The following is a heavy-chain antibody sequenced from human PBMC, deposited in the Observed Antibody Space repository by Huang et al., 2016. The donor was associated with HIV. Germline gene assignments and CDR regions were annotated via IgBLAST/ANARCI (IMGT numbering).Heavy chain of an antibody. D-gene: IGHD3-22*01. CDR2: IIPILGKA. J-gene: IGHJ4*02. CDR1: GGTFSSYA. Sequence: QVQLVQSGAEVKKPGSSVKVSCKASGGTFSSYAISWGRQAPGQGLEWMVGIIPILGKANYAQKVQGRGTITADESTSTAYMELSSLRSEDTAVYYCARARGYYDSSVSYYFDYWGQGTLVTVSS. CDR3: ARARGYYDSSVSYYFDY. V-gene: IGHV1-69*13.